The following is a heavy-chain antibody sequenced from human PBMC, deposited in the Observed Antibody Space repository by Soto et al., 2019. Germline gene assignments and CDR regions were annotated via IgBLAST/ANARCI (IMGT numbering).Heavy chain of an antibody. Sequence: QVQLVQSGAEVQKPGSSVKVSCKASGDMFRSYTISWVRQAPGEGLEWMGGIIPIFGTANYAQKFQGRVTITADESTNTAYLELSSLRSEDTAIYYCARNRGYYFWSGARDWGQGTLVTVSS. V-gene: IGHV1-69*01. D-gene: IGHD3-3*01. CDR1: GDMFRSYT. CDR2: IIPIFGTA. CDR3: ARNRGYYFWSGARD. J-gene: IGHJ4*02.